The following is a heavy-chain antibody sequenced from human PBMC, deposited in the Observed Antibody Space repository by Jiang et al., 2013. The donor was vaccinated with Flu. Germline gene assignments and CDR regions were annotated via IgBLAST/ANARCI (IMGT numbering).Heavy chain of an antibody. V-gene: IGHV4-34*01. Sequence: LLKPSETLSLTCAVYGGSFSGYYWSWIRQPPGKGLEWIGEINHSGSTNYNPSLKSRVTISVDTSKNQFSLKLSSVTAADTAVYYCARGHHCSGGSCHLSWWFDPWGQGTLVTVSS. CDR3: ARGHHCSGGSCHLSWWFDP. CDR2: INHSGST. J-gene: IGHJ5*02. D-gene: IGHD2-15*01. CDR1: GGSFSGYY.